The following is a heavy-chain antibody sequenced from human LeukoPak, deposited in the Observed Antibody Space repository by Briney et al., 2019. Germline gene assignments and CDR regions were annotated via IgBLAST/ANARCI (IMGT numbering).Heavy chain of an antibody. V-gene: IGHV3-15*01. CDR3: TTDEYYDFWSGYYSNWFDP. CDR1: GFTFSNAW. CDR2: IKSKTDGGTT. J-gene: IGHJ5*02. Sequence: PGGSLRLSCAASGFTFSNAWMSWVRQAPGKGLEWVGRIKSKTDGGTTDYAAPVKGRFTISRDDSKNTLYLQMNSLKTEVTAVYYCTTDEYYDFWSGYYSNWFDPWGQGTLVTVSS. D-gene: IGHD3-3*01.